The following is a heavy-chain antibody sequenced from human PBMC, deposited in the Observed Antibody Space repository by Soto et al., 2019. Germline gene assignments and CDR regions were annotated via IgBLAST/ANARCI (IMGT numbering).Heavy chain of an antibody. J-gene: IGHJ4*02. CDR2: ISWNSGRI. CDR3: AKSPSYYGDFDY. D-gene: IGHD4-17*01. CDR1: GFTFDDYA. Sequence: EVQLVESGGGLVQPGRSLRLSCAASGFTFDDYAMHWVRQAPGKGLEWVSAISWNSGRIGYADSVKGRITISRDNAKNSLYLQMNSLRAEDTALYYCAKSPSYYGDFDYWGQGTLGTVSS. V-gene: IGHV3-9*01.